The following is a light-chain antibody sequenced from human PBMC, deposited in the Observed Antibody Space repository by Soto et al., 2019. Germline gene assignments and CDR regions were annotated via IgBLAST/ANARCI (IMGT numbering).Light chain of an antibody. CDR2: DAS. CDR1: RSVTTF. CDR3: QQRTNWPLT. J-gene: IGKJ4*01. Sequence: EIVLTQSPATLSLSPGERATLSCRASRSVTTFLAWYQHKPGQAPRLLIYDASKRATGVPTMFSGSGSGTDFTLTISSLEPEDFAVYHCQQRTNWPLTFGGGTKVERK. V-gene: IGKV3-11*01.